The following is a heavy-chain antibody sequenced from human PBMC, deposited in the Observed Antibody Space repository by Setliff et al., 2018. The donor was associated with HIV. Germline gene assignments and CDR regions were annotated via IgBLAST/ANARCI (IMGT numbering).Heavy chain of an antibody. J-gene: IGHJ6*02. D-gene: IGHD3-3*01. V-gene: IGHV1-69-2*01. Sequence: AASVKVSCKASGYTFTDYYMHWVQQAPGKGLEWMGRVEPQHGETIFAGKFQGRVTITADTSTDTAYMELSRLRSDDTAVYYCARDVRDGFEEWFSTLDDGMDVWGQGTTVTVSS. CDR2: VEPQHGET. CDR3: ARDVRDGFEEWFSTLDDGMDV. CDR1: GYTFTDYY.